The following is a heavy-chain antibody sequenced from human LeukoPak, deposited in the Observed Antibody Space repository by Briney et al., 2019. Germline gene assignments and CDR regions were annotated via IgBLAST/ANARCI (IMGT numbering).Heavy chain of an antibody. CDR1: GFTFGDYA. CDR3: TRIPLAYCSSSSCPLWIDF. V-gene: IGHV3-49*04. CDR2: IRSKPYGGTT. D-gene: IGHD2-2*01. J-gene: IGHJ4*02. Sequence: PGGSLRLSSPTSGFTFGDYAMSWVRQAPRKGLEWVGFIRSKPYGGTTVYAASVKGRFTISRDDSKSIAYLQMDSLKTEDTAVYYCTRIPLAYCSSSSCPLWIDFWGQGTLVTVSS.